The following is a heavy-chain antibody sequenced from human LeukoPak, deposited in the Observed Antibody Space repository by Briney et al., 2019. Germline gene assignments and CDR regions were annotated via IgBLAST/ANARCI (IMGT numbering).Heavy chain of an antibody. D-gene: IGHD3-22*01. Sequence: GGSLRLSCAASGFIFSSYWMSWVRQAPGKGLEWVANIKQDGSEKYYVDSVKGRFTISRDNAKNSLYLQMNSLRAEDTAVYYCARGGYYYDSSGYYDHWGQGTLVTVSS. CDR1: GFIFSSYW. CDR3: ARGGYYYDSSGYYDH. J-gene: IGHJ5*02. V-gene: IGHV3-7*01. CDR2: IKQDGSEK.